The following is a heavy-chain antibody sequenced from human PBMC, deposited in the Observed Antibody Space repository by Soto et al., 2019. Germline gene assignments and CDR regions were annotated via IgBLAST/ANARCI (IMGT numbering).Heavy chain of an antibody. V-gene: IGHV5-10-1*01. CDR1: GYSFTSYW. Sequence: GESLKISCKGSGYSFTSYWISWVRQMPGKGLEWMGRIDPSDSCTNYSPSFQGHVTISADKSISTAYLQWSSLKASDTAMYYCARLPKIPPHAFDIWGQGTMVTVSS. CDR2: IDPSDSCT. J-gene: IGHJ3*02. CDR3: ARLPKIPPHAFDI.